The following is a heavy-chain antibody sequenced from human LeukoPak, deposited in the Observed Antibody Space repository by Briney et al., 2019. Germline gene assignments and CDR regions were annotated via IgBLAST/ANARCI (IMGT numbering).Heavy chain of an antibody. J-gene: IGHJ4*02. D-gene: IGHD6-6*01. CDR2: IYYSGST. CDR3: ARHAGPYRSSQNDY. CDR1: GGSISSSSYY. Sequence: SETLSLTCTVSGGSISSSSYYWGWIRQPPGKGLEWIGSIYYSGSTYYNPSLKSRVTISVDTSKNQFSLKLSSVTAADTAVYYCARHAGPYRSSQNDYWGQGTLVTVSS. V-gene: IGHV4-39*01.